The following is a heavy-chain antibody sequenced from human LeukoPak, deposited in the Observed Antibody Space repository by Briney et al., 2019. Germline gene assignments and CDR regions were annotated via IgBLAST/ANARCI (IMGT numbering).Heavy chain of an antibody. V-gene: IGHV4-38-2*01. CDR3: ASRRAYHVYGY. D-gene: IGHD5/OR15-5a*01. Sequence: PSETLSLTCAVSGYSISSDYYWDWLRQPPGKGLEWIGSIYYTGSTYYKSSLKSRVTISVDTSKNQFSLKLSSVTAADTAVYYCASRRAYHVYGYWGQGTLVTVS. J-gene: IGHJ4*02. CDR2: IYYTGST. CDR1: GYSISSDYY.